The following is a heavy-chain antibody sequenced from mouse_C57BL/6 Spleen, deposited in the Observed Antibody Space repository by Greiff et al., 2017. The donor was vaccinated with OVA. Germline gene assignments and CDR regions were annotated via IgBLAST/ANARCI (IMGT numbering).Heavy chain of an antibody. V-gene: IGHV1-81*01. CDR1: GYTFTSYG. CDR3: MRFLPFDY. D-gene: IGHD5-5*01. J-gene: IGHJ2*01. Sequence: QVQLKQSGAELARPGASVKLSCKASGYTFTSYGISWVKQRTGQGLEWIGEIYPRSGNTYYNEKFKGKATLTADKSSSTAYMELRSLTSEDAAVYFCMRFLPFDYWGQGTTLKVSS. CDR2: IYPRSGNT.